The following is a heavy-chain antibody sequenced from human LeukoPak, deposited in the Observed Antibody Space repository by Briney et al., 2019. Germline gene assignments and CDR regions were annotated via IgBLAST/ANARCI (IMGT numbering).Heavy chain of an antibody. Sequence: ASVKVSCKASGYTFTSYDINWVRQATGQGLEWMGWMNANSGDTYHAQKFQGRVTMTSDAYVNTAYMQLSRLKSDDTAIYYCARGEAPEDKWGQGTLVTVSS. V-gene: IGHV1-8*02. CDR2: MNANSGDT. CDR1: GYTFTSYD. CDR3: ARGEAPEDK. J-gene: IGHJ4*02.